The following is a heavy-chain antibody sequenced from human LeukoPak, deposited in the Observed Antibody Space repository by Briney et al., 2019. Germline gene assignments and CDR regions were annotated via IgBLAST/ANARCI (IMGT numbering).Heavy chain of an antibody. CDR1: GGTFSSYA. CDR2: ISAYNGNT. V-gene: IGHV1-18*01. Sequence: ASVKVSCKASGGTFSSYAISWVRQAPGQGLEWMGWISAYNGNTNYAQKLQGRVTMTTDTYTSTAYMELRSLRSDDTAVYYCARRGDYYDSSGYYSPYYFDYWGQGTLVTVSS. CDR3: ARRGDYYDSSGYYSPYYFDY. J-gene: IGHJ4*02. D-gene: IGHD3-22*01.